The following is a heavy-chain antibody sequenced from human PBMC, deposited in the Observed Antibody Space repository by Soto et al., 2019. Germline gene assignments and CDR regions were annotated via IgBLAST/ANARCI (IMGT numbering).Heavy chain of an antibody. CDR3: ASISGPGPVY. CDR2: IGAYSGET. V-gene: IGHV1-18*01. CDR1: GYTFTSYR. J-gene: IGHJ4*02. Sequence: ASVKVSCKASGYTFTSYRVTWVRQAPGQGLEWKGWIGAYSGETSYAQKFQGRVTMTTDTSTRTTYLELRILRFDDTAVYYCASISGPGPVYWGQGTLVTVSS. D-gene: IGHD3-10*01.